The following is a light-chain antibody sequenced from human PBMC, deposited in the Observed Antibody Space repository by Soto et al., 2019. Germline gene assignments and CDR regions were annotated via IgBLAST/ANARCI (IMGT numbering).Light chain of an antibody. CDR1: QSVLYSSNNKNY. CDR3: AQYYSTPLT. CDR2: WAS. V-gene: IGKV4-1*01. Sequence: DIVMTQSPDSLAVSLGERVTINCKSSQSVLYSSNNKNYLAWYQQKPGQPPKLLIYWASTRESGVPDRFSGSGSGTDFTLTISSLQAEDVAVYYCAQYYSTPLTFGRGTKVEIK. J-gene: IGKJ4*01.